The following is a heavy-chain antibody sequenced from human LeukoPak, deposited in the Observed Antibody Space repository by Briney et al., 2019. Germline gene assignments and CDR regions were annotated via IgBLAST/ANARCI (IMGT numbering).Heavy chain of an antibody. CDR2: INPNSGGT. V-gene: IGHV1-2*02. Sequence: ASVKVSCKASGYTFTVYYMHWVRQAPGQGLEWMGWINPNSGGTNYAQKFQGRVTMTRDTSISTAYMELSRLRSDDTAVYYCARLGTSCNAFDIWGQGTMVTVSS. CDR1: GYTFTVYY. J-gene: IGHJ3*02. CDR3: ARLGTSCNAFDI. D-gene: IGHD2-2*01.